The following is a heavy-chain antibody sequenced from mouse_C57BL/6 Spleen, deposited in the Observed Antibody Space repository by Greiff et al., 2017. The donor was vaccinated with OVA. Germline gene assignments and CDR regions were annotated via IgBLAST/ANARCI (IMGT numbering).Heavy chain of an antibody. D-gene: IGHD1-1*01. Sequence: VQLQQSGAELVKPGASVKISCKASGYAFSSYWMNWVKQRPGKGLEWIGQIYPGDGDTNYNGKFKGKATLTADKSSSTAYMQLSSLTSEDSAVYFCARDYGSSGEISYWGQGTLVTVSA. J-gene: IGHJ3*01. CDR1: GYAFSSYW. CDR3: ARDYGSSGEISY. CDR2: IYPGDGDT. V-gene: IGHV1-80*01.